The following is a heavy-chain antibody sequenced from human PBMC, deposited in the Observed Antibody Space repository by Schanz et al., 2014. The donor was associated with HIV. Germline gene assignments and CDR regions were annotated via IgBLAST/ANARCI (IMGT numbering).Heavy chain of an antibody. CDR3: ASGRFDTVIWWGDAFRI. Sequence: QMYLVQSGPEVRKPGTSVTVSCKASGFTFANSAVQWVRQARGQRLEWIGWIVVGSGNTNYAQKFQERVTITRDMSTATAYMELTSLRSEDTAVYYCASGRFDTVIWWGDAFRIWGRGTMVTVSS. CDR2: IVVGSGNT. V-gene: IGHV1-58*01. CDR1: GFTFANSA. J-gene: IGHJ3*02. D-gene: IGHD5-18*01.